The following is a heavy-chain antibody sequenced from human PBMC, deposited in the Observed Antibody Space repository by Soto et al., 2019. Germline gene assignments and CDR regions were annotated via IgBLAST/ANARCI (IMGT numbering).Heavy chain of an antibody. V-gene: IGHV1-69*13. CDR2: IIPFSDTT. J-gene: IGHJ4*02. Sequence: APVKVSCKASGGTFSRHPISWVRQAPGQGLEWMGGIIPFSDTTNYAQKFQGRVTISADESTSTAYMELSSLRSDDTAVYYCTREGYKYGRPANFDSWGQGTLVTVSS. D-gene: IGHD5-18*01. CDR3: TREGYKYGRPANFDS. CDR1: GGTFSRHP.